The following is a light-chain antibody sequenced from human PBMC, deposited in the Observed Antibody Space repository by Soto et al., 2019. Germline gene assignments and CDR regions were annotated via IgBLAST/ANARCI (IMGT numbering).Light chain of an antibody. V-gene: IGKV3-15*01. CDR2: GAS. Sequence: EIVMTQSPATLSVSPGERATLSRRASQSVSSNLAWYQQKPRQAPRLLIYGASTRATGIPARLSGSGSGTEFTLTISSLQSEDFTVYYCQQYNNWPPWTFGQGPKVEIK. CDR1: QSVSSN. J-gene: IGKJ1*01. CDR3: QQYNNWPPWT.